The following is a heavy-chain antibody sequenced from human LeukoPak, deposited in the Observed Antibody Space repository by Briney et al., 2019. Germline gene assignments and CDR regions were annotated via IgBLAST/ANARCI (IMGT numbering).Heavy chain of an antibody. Sequence: GGSLILSCAASGFIFSTYWMSWVRQAPGKGLEGVANIKQDGSEKLYVDSVKGRFTISRDSAENSLYLQMNGLRAEDTAVYYCARVYSSSSGRGLDYWGQGTLVTVSS. CDR3: ARVYSSSSGRGLDY. CDR1: GFIFSTYW. V-gene: IGHV3-7*01. CDR2: IKQDGSEK. D-gene: IGHD6-6*01. J-gene: IGHJ4*02.